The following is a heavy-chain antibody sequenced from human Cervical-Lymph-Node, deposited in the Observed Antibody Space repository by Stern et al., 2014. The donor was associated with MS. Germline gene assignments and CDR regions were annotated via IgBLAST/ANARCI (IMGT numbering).Heavy chain of an antibody. D-gene: IGHD3-16*01. V-gene: IGHV4-59*01. J-gene: IGHJ6*02. Sequence: QVQLQESGPGLVKPSETLSLTCSGSCGSISGYYWTWIRQSPGKGLEWIGQIHSGGSTSCSPSLKSRLSISVDTSKDQFSLHLSSVTVADTAFYFCARVRYSSAWGTRGYYYGLDVWGQGTTVTVS. CDR2: IHSGGST. CDR1: CGSISGYY. CDR3: ARVRYSSAWGTRGYYYGLDV.